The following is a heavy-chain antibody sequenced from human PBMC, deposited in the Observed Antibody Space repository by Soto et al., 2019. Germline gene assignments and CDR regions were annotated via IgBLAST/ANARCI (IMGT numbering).Heavy chain of an antibody. CDR1: CGSISSYY. V-gene: IGHV4-59*01. CDR2: IYYSGST. D-gene: IGHD6-6*01. Sequence: SETLSLTCTVSCGSISSYYWSWIRQPPGKGLEWIGYIYYSGSTNCNPSLKSRVTISVDTSKNQFSLKLSSVTAADTAVYYCARDSIAARRVNENWFDPWGQGTLVTVSS. CDR3: ARDSIAARRVNENWFDP. J-gene: IGHJ5*02.